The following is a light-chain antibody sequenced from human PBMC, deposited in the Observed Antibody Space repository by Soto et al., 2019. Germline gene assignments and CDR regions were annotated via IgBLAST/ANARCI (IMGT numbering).Light chain of an antibody. CDR2: AAS. CDR1: QSISSY. Sequence: DIQMTQSPSSLSAAVGEGVRITCRASQSISSYLNWYQQKPGKAPKLLIYAASSLESGVPSRFSGSGSGTEFTLTISSLQPDDFATYYCQQYNSYSTFGQGTKVDIK. V-gene: IGKV1-5*01. J-gene: IGKJ1*01. CDR3: QQYNSYST.